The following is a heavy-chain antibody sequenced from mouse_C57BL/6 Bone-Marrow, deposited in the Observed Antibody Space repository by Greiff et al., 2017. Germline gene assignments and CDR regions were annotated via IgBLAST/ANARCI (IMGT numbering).Heavy chain of an antibody. J-gene: IGHJ2*01. V-gene: IGHV14-4*01. CDR1: GFNIKDDY. D-gene: IGHD2-3*01. CDR2: IDPENGDT. CDR3: TTWDGYY. Sequence: EVQLVESGAELVRPGASVKLSCTASGFNIKDDYMHWVKQRPEQGLEWIGWIDPENGDTEYASKFQGKATITADTSSNTAYLQLSSLTSEDTAVYYCTTWDGYYWGQGTTLTVSS.